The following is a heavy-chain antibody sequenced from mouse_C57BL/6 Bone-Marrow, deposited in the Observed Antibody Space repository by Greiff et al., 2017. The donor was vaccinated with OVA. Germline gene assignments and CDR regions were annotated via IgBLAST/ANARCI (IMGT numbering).Heavy chain of an antibody. CDR1: GYTFTSYT. CDR3: TRGYYFDY. J-gene: IGHJ2*01. CDR2: IDPTNDYT. Sequence: VQLQQSGAELARPGASVKMSCKASGYTFTSYTIHWVKQRPGQGLEWIGYIDPTNDYTNYNQKFKGKATLTADKSSSTAYMQLISLTSEDSAVYYCTRGYYFDYWGQGTTLTVSS. V-gene: IGHV1-4*01.